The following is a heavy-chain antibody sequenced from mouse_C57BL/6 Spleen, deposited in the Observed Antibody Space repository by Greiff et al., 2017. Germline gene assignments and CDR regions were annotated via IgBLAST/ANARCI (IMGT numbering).Heavy chain of an antibody. V-gene: IGHV1-69*01. D-gene: IGHD2-5*01. CDR3: ARSDYSNSPFAY. Sequence: QVQLQQPGAELVMPGASVKLSCKASGYTFTSYWMHWVKQRPGQGLEWIGEIDPSDSYTNYNQKFKGKSTLTVDKSSSTAYMQLSSLTSEDSAVYYCARSDYSNSPFAYWGQGTLVTVSA. CDR2: IDPSDSYT. J-gene: IGHJ3*01. CDR1: GYTFTSYW.